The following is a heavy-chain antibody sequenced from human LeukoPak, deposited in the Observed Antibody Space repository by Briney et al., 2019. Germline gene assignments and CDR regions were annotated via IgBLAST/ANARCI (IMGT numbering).Heavy chain of an antibody. CDR1: GFTFSSYG. CDR3: ARGGRLRFLEWLFKAPYFDH. CDR2: IWYDGSNK. V-gene: IGHV3-33*01. Sequence: PGGSLRLSCAASGFTFSSYGMHWVRQAPGKGLEWVAVIWYDGSNKYYADSVKGRFTISRDNSKNTLYLQMNSLRAEDTAVYYCARGGRLRFLEWLFKAPYFDHWGQGTLVTVSS. D-gene: IGHD3-3*01. J-gene: IGHJ4*02.